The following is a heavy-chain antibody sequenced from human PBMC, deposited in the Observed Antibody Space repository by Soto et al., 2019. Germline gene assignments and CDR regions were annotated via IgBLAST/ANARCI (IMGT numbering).Heavy chain of an antibody. V-gene: IGHV4-39*01. CDR3: XXMDNGATYQTFDS. D-gene: IGHD2-8*01. Sequence: QLQLQESGPRLVKPSETLPLTCTVSGGSISSRDDCWGWIRQPPGKGLEWIGNICSGGSTHYNPSLNSRVTVSVXXXXXXXXXXXXXXXXXXXXXXXXXXMDNGATYQTFDSWGQGTLVTVSS. CDR1: GGSISSRDDC. CDR2: ICSGGST. J-gene: IGHJ4*02.